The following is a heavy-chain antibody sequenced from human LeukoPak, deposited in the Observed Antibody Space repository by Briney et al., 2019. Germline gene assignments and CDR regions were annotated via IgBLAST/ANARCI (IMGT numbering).Heavy chain of an antibody. Sequence: GGSLRLSCAASGFTVSSNYMSWVRQAPGKGLEWVSGINWNGGSTGYADSVKGRFTISRDNAKNSLYLQMNSLRAEDTAVYYCARLAMVRGVIITSAIDYWGQGTLVTVSS. CDR1: GFTVSSNY. CDR3: ARLAMVRGVIITSAIDY. V-gene: IGHV3-20*04. J-gene: IGHJ4*02. CDR2: INWNGGST. D-gene: IGHD3-10*01.